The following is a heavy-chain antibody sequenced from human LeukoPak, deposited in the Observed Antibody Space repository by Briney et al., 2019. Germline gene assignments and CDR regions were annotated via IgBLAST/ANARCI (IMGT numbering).Heavy chain of an antibody. J-gene: IGHJ4*02. D-gene: IGHD6-19*01. CDR1: GFTFSTYI. CDR3: ARESSGPSFDY. Sequence: GGSLRLSCAASGFTFSTYIVNWVRQAPGKGLEWVSFISRSSSFIYYADSVKGRFTISRDNAKNSLYLQMNSLRAEDTAVYYCARESSGPSFDYWGQGTLVTVSS. CDR2: ISRSSSFI. V-gene: IGHV3-21*01.